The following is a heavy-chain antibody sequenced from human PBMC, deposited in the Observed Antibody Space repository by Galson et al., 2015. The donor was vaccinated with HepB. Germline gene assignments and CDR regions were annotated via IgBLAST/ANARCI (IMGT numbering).Heavy chain of an antibody. CDR2: ISSSSTTI. CDR1: GFTFSSYS. Sequence: SLRLSCAASGFTFSSYSMNWVRQAPGKGLEWVSYISSSSTTIYYADSVKGRFTISRDNAKNSLYLQMNSRRAEDTAVYYCARRRFTGGFDPWGQGTLVTVSS. V-gene: IGHV3-48*01. CDR3: ARRRFTGGFDP. J-gene: IGHJ5*02. D-gene: IGHD1-26*01.